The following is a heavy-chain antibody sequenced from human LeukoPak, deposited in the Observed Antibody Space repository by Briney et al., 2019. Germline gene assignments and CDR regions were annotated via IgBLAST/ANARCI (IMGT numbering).Heavy chain of an antibody. CDR3: ARDQGISDY. CDR2: ISGSGGGT. CDR1: GFTFNSYA. Sequence: GGSLRLSCAASGFTFNSYAMSWVRQAPEKGLEWVATISGSGGGTYYADSVKGRFTISRDNAKNSLYLQMNSLRDEDSAVYYCARDQGISDYWGQGTLVTVSS. V-gene: IGHV3-23*01. J-gene: IGHJ4*02.